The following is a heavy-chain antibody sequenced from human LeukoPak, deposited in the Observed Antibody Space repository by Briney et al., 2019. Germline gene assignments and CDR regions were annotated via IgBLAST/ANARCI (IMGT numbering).Heavy chain of an antibody. CDR2: ISNDGSNK. D-gene: IGHD2-21*02. CDR3: ARDWARGDSYYVDY. V-gene: IGHV3-30*03. Sequence: GGSLRLSCAASGFTFSGYGMHWVRQAPGKGLECVALISNDGSNKNYADSVKGRFTISRDNSKNTLYLQMDSLRAEDTAVYYSARDWARGDSYYVDYWGQGTLVTVSS. J-gene: IGHJ4*02. CDR1: GFTFSGYG.